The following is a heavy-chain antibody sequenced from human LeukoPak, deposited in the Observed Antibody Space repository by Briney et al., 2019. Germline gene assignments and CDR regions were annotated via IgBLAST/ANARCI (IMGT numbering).Heavy chain of an antibody. D-gene: IGHD5-18*01. J-gene: IGHJ4*02. CDR1: GYTFTGYY. CDR3: ARVRRGYSYGTGYFDY. CDR2: INPNSGGT. V-gene: IGHV1-2*02. Sequence: ASVKVSCKASGYTFTGYYMHWVRQASGQGLEWMGWINPNSGGTNYAQKFQGRVTMTRDTSISTAYMELSRLRSDDTAVYYCARVRRGYSYGTGYFDYWGQGTLVTVSS.